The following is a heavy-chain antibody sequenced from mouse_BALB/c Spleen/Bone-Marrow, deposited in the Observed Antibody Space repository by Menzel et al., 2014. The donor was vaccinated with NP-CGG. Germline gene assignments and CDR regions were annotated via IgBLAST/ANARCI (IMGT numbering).Heavy chain of an antibody. J-gene: IGHJ2*02. CDR2: IRSKSNHYAT. D-gene: IGHD2-3*01. V-gene: IGHV10-1*02. CDR3: VKSYVYFREL. CDR1: GFTFNTYA. Sequence: EVMLVESGGGLVQPKGSLKLSCAASGFTFNTYAMNWVRQAPGKGLEWVARIRSKSNHYATYYADSVKDRFTISRDDSQRMLFPQMQNLNTGDTPMYYCVKSYVYFRELGGRGDSLTLPS.